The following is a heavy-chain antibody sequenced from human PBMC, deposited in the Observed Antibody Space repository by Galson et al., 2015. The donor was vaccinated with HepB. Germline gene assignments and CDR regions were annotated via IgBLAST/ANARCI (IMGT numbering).Heavy chain of an antibody. CDR2: ISSSSSYI. V-gene: IGHV3-21*01. CDR3: ARDRGWLGAERAVDAFDI. J-gene: IGHJ3*02. CDR1: GFTFSSYS. D-gene: IGHD1-26*01. Sequence: SLRLSCAASGFTFSSYSMNWVRQAPGKGLEWVSSISSSSSYIYYADSVKGRFTISRDIAKNSLYLQMNSLRAEDTAVYYCARDRGWLGAERAVDAFDIWGQGTMVTVSS.